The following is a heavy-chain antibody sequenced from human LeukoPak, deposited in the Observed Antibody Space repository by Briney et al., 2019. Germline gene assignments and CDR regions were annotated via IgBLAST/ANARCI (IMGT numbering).Heavy chain of an antibody. CDR3: ARSELVVTAILQ. J-gene: IGHJ4*02. V-gene: IGHV1-69*05. CDR2: IIPTFGTA. Sequence: SVKVSCKASGGTFSSYAISWVRQAPGQGLEWMGGIIPTFGTANYAQKFQGRVTITTDESTSTAYMELSSLRSEDTAVYYCARSELVVTAILQWGQGTLVTVSS. CDR1: GGTFSSYA. D-gene: IGHD2-21*02.